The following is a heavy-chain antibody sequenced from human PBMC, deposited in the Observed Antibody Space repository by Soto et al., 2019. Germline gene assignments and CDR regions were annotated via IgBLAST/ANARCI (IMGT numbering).Heavy chain of an antibody. D-gene: IGHD3-3*02. CDR3: ARDPLGAAGFDY. V-gene: IGHV1-46*01. CDR1: GYTFTSYY. CDR2: IDPSGGST. J-gene: IGHJ4*02. Sequence: QVQLVQSGAEVKKPGASVKVSCKASGYTFTSYYMHWVRQAPGQGLEWMGIIDPSGGSTSYAQKFQGRVTMTRDTSTSTVYMELSSLRSEDTAVYYCARDPLGAAGFDYWGQGTLVTVSS.